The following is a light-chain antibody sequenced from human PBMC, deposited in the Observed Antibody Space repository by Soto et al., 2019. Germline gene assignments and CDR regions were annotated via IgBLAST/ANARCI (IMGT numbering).Light chain of an antibody. CDR2: KAS. CDR3: QQYDADST. J-gene: IGKJ1*01. V-gene: IGKV1-5*03. CDR1: QSISTY. Sequence: DIQMTQSPSTLSASVGDRVTITCRASQSISTYLAWYQQKPGKAPKLLIYKASSLQSGVPSRFSGSGSGTEFTLTISSLQPDDFASYFCQQYDADSTFGQGTKVEIK.